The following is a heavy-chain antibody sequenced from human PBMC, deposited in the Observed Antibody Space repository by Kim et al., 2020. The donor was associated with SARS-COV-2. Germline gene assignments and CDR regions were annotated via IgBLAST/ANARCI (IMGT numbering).Heavy chain of an antibody. J-gene: IGHJ3*02. CDR1: GFTFSSYE. CDR3: AREVVTYYFDAFDI. CDR2: ISSSGSTI. V-gene: IGHV3-48*03. Sequence: GGSLRLSCAASGFTFSSYEMNWVRQAPGKGLEWVSYISSSGSTIYYADSVKGRFTISRDNAKNSLYLQMNSLRAEDTAVYYCAREVVTYYFDAFDIWGQGTMVTVSS. D-gene: IGHD3-10*01.